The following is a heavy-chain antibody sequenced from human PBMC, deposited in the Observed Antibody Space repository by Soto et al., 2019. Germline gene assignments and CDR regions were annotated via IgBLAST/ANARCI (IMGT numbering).Heavy chain of an antibody. V-gene: IGHV4-59*01. CDR1: GGSISSYY. D-gene: IGHD3-10*01. J-gene: IGHJ3*02. Sequence: SETLSLTCTVSGGSISSYYWSWIRQPPGKGLEWIGYIYYSGSTDYNPSLKSRVTISVHTSKNQFSLKLSSVTAADTAVYYCARVWGGAFDIWGQGTMVTVS. CDR2: IYYSGST. CDR3: ARVWGGAFDI.